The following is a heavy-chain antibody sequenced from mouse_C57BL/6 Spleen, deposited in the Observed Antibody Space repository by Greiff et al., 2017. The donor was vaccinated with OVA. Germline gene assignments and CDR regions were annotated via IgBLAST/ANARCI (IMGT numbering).Heavy chain of an antibody. D-gene: IGHD2-4*01. CDR3: ARGRVYYDYDGNYFDY. J-gene: IGHJ2*01. V-gene: IGHV5-4*03. CDR1: GFTFSSYA. CDR2: ISDGGSYT. Sequence: EVMLVESGGGLVKPGGSLKLSCAASGFTFSSYAMSWVRQTPEKRLEWVATISDGGSYTYYPDNVKGRFTISRDNAKNNLYLQMSHLKSEDTAMYYCARGRVYYDYDGNYFDYWGQGTTLTVSS.